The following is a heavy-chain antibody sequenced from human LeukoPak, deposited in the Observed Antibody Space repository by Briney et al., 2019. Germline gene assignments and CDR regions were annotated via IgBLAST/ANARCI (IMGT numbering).Heavy chain of an antibody. CDR3: TSGMVRGVTGIN. CDR1: GFTFSGSA. J-gene: IGHJ4*02. Sequence: GGSLRLSCAASGFTFSGSAMHWVRQASGKGLEWVGRIRSKANSYATAYAASVKGRFTISRDDSRNTAYLQMNSLKTEDTAVYYCTSGMVRGVTGINWGQGTLVTVSS. CDR2: IRSKANSYAT. D-gene: IGHD3-10*01. V-gene: IGHV3-73*01.